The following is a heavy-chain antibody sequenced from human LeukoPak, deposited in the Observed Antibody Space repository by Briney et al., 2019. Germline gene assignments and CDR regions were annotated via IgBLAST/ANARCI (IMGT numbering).Heavy chain of an antibody. Sequence: GGSLRLSCAASGFTFSNAWLNWVRQAPGKGLEWVGHIKSKTDGGTTDYAAPVKGRFTISRDGSKNTLFLQMNSLKTEDTAVYYCAKERSGYCSGGTCFSVWFDPWGQGTLVTVSS. CDR1: GFTFSNAW. CDR3: AKERSGYCSGGTCFSVWFDP. J-gene: IGHJ5*02. D-gene: IGHD2-15*01. CDR2: IKSKTDGGTT. V-gene: IGHV3-15*01.